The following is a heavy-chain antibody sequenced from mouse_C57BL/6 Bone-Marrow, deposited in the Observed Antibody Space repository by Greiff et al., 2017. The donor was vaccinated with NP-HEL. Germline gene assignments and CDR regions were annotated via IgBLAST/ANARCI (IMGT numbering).Heavy chain of an antibody. CDR2: ISDGGSYT. CDR3: ARDPLKNYYAMDY. CDR1: GFTFSSYA. J-gene: IGHJ4*01. V-gene: IGHV5-4*03. D-gene: IGHD1-3*01. Sequence: EVKLQESGGGLVKPGGSLKLSCAASGFTFSSYAMSWVRQTPEKRLEWVATISDGGSYTYYPDNVKGRFTISRDNAKNNLYLQMSHLKSEDTAMYYCARDPLKNYYAMDYWGQGTSVTVSS.